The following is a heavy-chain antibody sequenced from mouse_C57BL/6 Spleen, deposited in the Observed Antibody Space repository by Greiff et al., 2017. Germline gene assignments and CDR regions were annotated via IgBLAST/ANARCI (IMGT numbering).Heavy chain of an antibody. CDR2: ISDGGSYT. Sequence: EVKLQESGGGLVKPGGSLKLSCAASGFTFSSYAMSWVRQTPEKRLEWVATISDGGSYTYYPDNVKGRFTISRDNAKNNLYLQMSHLKSEDTAMYYCAREGDSNYPFAYWGQGTLVTVSA. V-gene: IGHV5-4*01. J-gene: IGHJ3*01. CDR1: GFTFSSYA. D-gene: IGHD2-5*01. CDR3: AREGDSNYPFAY.